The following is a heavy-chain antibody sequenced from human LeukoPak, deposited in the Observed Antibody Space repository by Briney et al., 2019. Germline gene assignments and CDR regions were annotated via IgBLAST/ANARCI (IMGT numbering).Heavy chain of an antibody. CDR1: GYSINSGYY. CDR3: GRDRGRVPAASDY. CDR2: IYHSGRT. V-gene: IGHV4-38-2*02. J-gene: IGHJ4*02. D-gene: IGHD2-2*01. Sequence: SDTVSLICTVSGYSINSGYYWGWLRQPPGKGLEWIVSIYHSGRTYYNPSLKSRITISVDTSKKQFSLKLSSVTAADTAVYYGGRDRGRVPAASDYWGQGTLVTVSS.